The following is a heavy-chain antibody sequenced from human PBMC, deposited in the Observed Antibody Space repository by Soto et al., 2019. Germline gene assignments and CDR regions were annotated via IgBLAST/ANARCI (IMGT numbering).Heavy chain of an antibody. V-gene: IGHV3-73*01. CDR3: SRQASDFWSGKPQYYMDV. Sequence: GSLRLSCAASVFTFSGSAMHWVRQASGKGLEWVGRIRSKGNNYATAYGASLKGRFTISRDDSKNTAYLQMSSLNTEDTAVYYCSRQASDFWSGKPQYYMDVWGKGTTVTVS. J-gene: IGHJ6*03. CDR2: IRSKGNNYAT. CDR1: VFTFSGSA. D-gene: IGHD3-3*01.